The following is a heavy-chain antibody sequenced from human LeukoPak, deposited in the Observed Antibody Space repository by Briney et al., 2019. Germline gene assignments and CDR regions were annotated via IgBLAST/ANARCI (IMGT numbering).Heavy chain of an antibody. J-gene: IGHJ5*02. D-gene: IGHD2-15*01. CDR2: IKQDGSEI. CDR1: RLTFSTSW. Sequence: GGSLRLSCEASRLTFSTSWMNWVRQAPGKGLEWVASIKQDGSEISYVDSVKGRFTISRDNDKNSLYLQMNSLRAEDTAVYYCARDLVVAATPNWFDPWGQGTLVTVSS. V-gene: IGHV3-7*01. CDR3: ARDLVVAATPNWFDP.